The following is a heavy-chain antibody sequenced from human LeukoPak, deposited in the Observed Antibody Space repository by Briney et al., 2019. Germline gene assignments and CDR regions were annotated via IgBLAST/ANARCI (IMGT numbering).Heavy chain of an antibody. V-gene: IGHV4-31*03. Sequence: SETLSLTCTVSGGSITSGGYYWSWIRQHPGKGLEWIGYIYYSGGTYYNLSLKSRAAVSVDTSKNQFSLKLSSVTAADTAVYYCARDVGRGYDILTGYDGRAFDIWGQGTMVTFSS. D-gene: IGHD3-9*01. CDR2: IYYSGGT. CDR3: ARDVGRGYDILTGYDGRAFDI. CDR1: GGSITSGGYY. J-gene: IGHJ3*02.